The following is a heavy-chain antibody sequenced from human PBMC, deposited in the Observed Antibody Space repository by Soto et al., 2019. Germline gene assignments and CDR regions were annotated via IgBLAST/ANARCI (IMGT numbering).Heavy chain of an antibody. CDR2: IYSGGST. J-gene: IGHJ6*02. CDR3: ARDSWNYYYFYGMDV. CDR1: GFTVSSNY. V-gene: IGHV3-53*01. D-gene: IGHD1-1*01. Sequence: GGSLRLSCAASGFTVSSNYMSWVRQAPGKGLEWVSVIYSGGSTYYADSMKGRFTISRHNSKNTLYLQMTSLRAEDTAVYYGARDSWNYYYFYGMDVWGQGTTVTVSS.